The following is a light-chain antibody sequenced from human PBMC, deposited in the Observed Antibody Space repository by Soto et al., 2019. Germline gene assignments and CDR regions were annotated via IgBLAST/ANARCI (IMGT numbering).Light chain of an antibody. V-gene: IGLV1-40*01. CDR1: STNIGAGYG. CDR2: GNT. J-gene: IGLJ1*01. CDR3: QPYDSALSARYV. Sequence: HSVLTQPPSVFGEPVPRVSLSFTVSSTNIGAGYGVHWYQLRPGTSPKLLLVGNTIRPSRVPGLFPAFMSGTSASLAIAGLQAEDEGDYYCQPYDSALSARYVFGTWTKVTV.